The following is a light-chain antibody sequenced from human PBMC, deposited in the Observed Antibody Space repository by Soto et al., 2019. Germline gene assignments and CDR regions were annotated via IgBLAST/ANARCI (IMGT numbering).Light chain of an antibody. CDR2: RNN. CDR1: ISNIGSNY. CDR3: AAWDDSLSGYV. V-gene: IGLV1-47*01. Sequence: QTLLTQPPSASGTPGQRCTISCSGSISNIGSNYVYSYQHLPVTAPKLLIYRNNQRPSGVPDRFSGSKYGTSASLAISGLRSEDEADYYCAAWDDSLSGYVFGTGTKVTVL. J-gene: IGLJ1*01.